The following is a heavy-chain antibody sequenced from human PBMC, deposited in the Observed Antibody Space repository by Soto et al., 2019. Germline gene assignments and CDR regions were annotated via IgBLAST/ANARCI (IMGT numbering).Heavy chain of an antibody. CDR3: ARLRVKPRGYFDY. J-gene: IGHJ4*02. Sequence: SVKVSFRASCYTFTSYGISWVRQAPGQGLEWMGWISAYNGNTNYAQKLQGRVTMTTDTSTSTAYMELRSLRSDDTAVYYCARLRVKPRGYFDYWGQGTLVTVSS. D-gene: IGHD4-4*01. V-gene: IGHV1-18*04. CDR2: ISAYNGNT. CDR1: CYTFTSYG.